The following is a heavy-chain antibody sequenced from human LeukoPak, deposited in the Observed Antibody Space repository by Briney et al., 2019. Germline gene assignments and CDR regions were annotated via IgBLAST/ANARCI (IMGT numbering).Heavy chain of an antibody. V-gene: IGHV3-23*01. CDR2: IGDDVVST. CDR3: ARDSPLLTV. CDR1: GFTFSSHA. J-gene: IGHJ4*02. Sequence: GGSLRLSCAASGFTFSSHAMSWVRQAPGEGLEWVSAIGDDVVSTYYAESVKGRFTISRDNSKNTLYLQMNSLRAEDTATYYCARDSPLLTVWGQGTLVTVSS. D-gene: IGHD3-9*01.